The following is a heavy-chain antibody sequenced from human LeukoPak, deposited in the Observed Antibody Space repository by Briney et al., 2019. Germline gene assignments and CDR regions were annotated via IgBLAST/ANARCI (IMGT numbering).Heavy chain of an antibody. CDR2: INSSGSST. J-gene: IGHJ5*02. CDR1: GFTFSSYW. CDR3: ARAPIVGVFDP. D-gene: IGHD3-3*01. Sequence: GGSLRLSCAASGFTFSSYWMHWVRHAPGKGLVWVSRINSSGSSTNYADSVKGRFTISRDNAKNTLYLQMNSLRAEDTAVYYCARAPIVGVFDPWGEGTLVGVCS. V-gene: IGHV3-74*01.